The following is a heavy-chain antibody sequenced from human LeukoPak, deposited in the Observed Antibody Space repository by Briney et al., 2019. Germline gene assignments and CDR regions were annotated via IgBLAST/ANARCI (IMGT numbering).Heavy chain of an antibody. J-gene: IGHJ3*02. V-gene: IGHV1-46*01. D-gene: IGHD2-2*02. CDR3: ARDGDGEDIVVAPAAIQGAFDI. CDR1: GDTFTTDY. Sequence: ASVKVSCKASGDTFTTDYIHWVRQGPGQGPEWMGVSNPSGGSTTNAQKLQGRVTMTTDTSTSTAYMELRSLRSDDTAVYYCARDGDGEDIVVAPAAIQGAFDIWGQGTMVTVSS. CDR2: SNPSGGST.